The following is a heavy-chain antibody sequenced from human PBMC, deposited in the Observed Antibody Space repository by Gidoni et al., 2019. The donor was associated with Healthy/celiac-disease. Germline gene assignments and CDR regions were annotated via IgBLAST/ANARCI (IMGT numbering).Heavy chain of an antibody. J-gene: IGHJ4*02. CDR3: AKGPLGGYDSSWTDY. CDR2: ISGSGGST. D-gene: IGHD6-13*01. V-gene: IGHV3-23*04. Sequence: EVQLVESGGGLVQPGGSLRLSCSASGFTFSSYTMSWVRQAPGKGLEWVSAISGSGGSTYYADSVKGRFTISRDNSKNTLYLQMNSLRAEDTAVYYCAKGPLGGYDSSWTDYWGQGTLVTVSS. CDR1: GFTFSSYT.